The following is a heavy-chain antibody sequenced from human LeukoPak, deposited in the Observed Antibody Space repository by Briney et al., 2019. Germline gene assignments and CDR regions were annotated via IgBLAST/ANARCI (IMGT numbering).Heavy chain of an antibody. CDR2: IYTSGST. V-gene: IGHV4-4*07. D-gene: IGHD2-21*01. CDR1: GASISSYY. J-gene: IGHJ6*03. CDR3: ARDKHAPRREKYYYYMDV. Sequence: SETLSLTCTVSGASISSYYWSWIRQPAGKGLEWIGRIYTSGSTNYNPSLKSRVTMSGDTSKNQLSLKLSSVTAADTAVYYCARDKHAPRREKYYYYMDVWGKGTTVTVSS.